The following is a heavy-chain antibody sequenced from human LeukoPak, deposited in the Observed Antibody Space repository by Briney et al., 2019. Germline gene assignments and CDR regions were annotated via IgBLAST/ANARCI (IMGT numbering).Heavy chain of an antibody. V-gene: IGHV3-21*06. Sequence: GGSLRLSCAASGFTFTTYSMNWVRQAPGKGLEWVSSIGSSGTYIRYADSVKGRFTISRDNAKNSLYLQMNSLRAEDTAVYYCARGGDGYNFDYWGQGILVTVSP. J-gene: IGHJ4*02. D-gene: IGHD5-24*01. CDR1: GFTFTTYS. CDR3: ARGGDGYNFDY. CDR2: IGSSGTYI.